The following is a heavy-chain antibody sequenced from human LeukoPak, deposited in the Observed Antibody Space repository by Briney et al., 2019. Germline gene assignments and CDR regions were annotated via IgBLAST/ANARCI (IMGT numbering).Heavy chain of an antibody. J-gene: IGHJ5*02. D-gene: IGHD6-19*01. V-gene: IGHV3-74*01. CDR2: INSDGSST. Sequence: PGGSLRLSCAASGFTFSSYWMHWVRQAPGKGLDWVSRINSDGSSTSYADSVKGRFTISRDNAKNALYLQMNSLRAEDTAVYYCARVDSSGWYSPWGQGTLVTVSS. CDR1: GFTFSSYW. CDR3: ARVDSSGWYSP.